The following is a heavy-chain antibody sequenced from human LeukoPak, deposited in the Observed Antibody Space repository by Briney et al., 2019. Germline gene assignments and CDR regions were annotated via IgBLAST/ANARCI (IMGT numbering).Heavy chain of an antibody. CDR3: ATQKGVTDY. Sequence: GRSLRLSCAASGFTFSSYAMHWVRQAPGKGLEWVAVISYDGSNKYYADSVKGRFTISRDNAKNSLYLQMNSLRAEDTAVYYCATQKGVTDYWGQGTLVTVSS. J-gene: IGHJ4*02. CDR1: GFTFSSYA. D-gene: IGHD5-18*01. CDR2: ISYDGSNK. V-gene: IGHV3-30-3*01.